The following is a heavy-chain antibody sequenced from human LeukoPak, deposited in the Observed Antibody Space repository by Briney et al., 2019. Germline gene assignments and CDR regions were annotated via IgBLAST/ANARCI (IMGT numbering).Heavy chain of an antibody. D-gene: IGHD6-6*01. CDR2: IYSSGST. Sequence: PSETLSLTCTVSGGSISSYYWSWIRQPAGKGLEWIGRIYSSGSTNYNPSLKSRVTMSVDTSKNQFSLKLTSVTAADTAVYYCARVTYSSSSISLDAFNIWGQGTVVTVSS. CDR1: GGSISSYY. CDR3: ARVTYSSSSISLDAFNI. J-gene: IGHJ3*02. V-gene: IGHV4-4*07.